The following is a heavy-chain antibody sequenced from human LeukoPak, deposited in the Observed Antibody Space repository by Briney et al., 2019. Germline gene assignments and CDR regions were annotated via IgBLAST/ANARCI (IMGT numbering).Heavy chain of an antibody. D-gene: IGHD6-19*01. Sequence: GGSLRFSCAASGFTFSSYAMSWVRQAPGKGLEWVSAISGSGGSTYYADSVKGRFTISRDNSKNTLYLQMNSLRAEDTAVYYCAKSWRQWLVQDYFDYWGQGTLVTVSS. CDR2: ISGSGGST. CDR1: GFTFSSYA. V-gene: IGHV3-23*01. CDR3: AKSWRQWLVQDYFDY. J-gene: IGHJ4*02.